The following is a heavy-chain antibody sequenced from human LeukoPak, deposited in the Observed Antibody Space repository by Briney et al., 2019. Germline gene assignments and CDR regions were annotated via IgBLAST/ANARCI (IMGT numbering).Heavy chain of an antibody. CDR3: AKDSGSYYYRRHFDY. Sequence: GGSLRLSCAASGFTFSSYAMSWVRQAPGKGLEWVSAISGSGGSTYYADSVKGRFTISRDNSKNTLYLQTNSLRAEDTAVYYCAKDSGSYYYRRHFDYWGQGTLVTVSS. CDR1: GFTFSSYA. J-gene: IGHJ4*02. D-gene: IGHD3-10*01. CDR2: ISGSGGST. V-gene: IGHV3-23*01.